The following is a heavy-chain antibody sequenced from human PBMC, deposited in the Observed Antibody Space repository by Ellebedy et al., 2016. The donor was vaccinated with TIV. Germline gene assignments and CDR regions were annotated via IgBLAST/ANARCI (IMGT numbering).Heavy chain of an antibody. CDR3: ARGSGWLILDY. CDR2: IYYSGST. D-gene: IGHD6-19*01. CDR1: GGSISSYY. V-gene: IGHV4-59*01. Sequence: MPSETLSLTCTVSGGSISSYYFSWIRQPPGKGLEWIGYIYYSGSTNYNPSLKSRVPISVDTSKNQFSLKLSSVTAADTAVYYCARGSGWLILDYWGQGTLVTVSS. J-gene: IGHJ4*02.